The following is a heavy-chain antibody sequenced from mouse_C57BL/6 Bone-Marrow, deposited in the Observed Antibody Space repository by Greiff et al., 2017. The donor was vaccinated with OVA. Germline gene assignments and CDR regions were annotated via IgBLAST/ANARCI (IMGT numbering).Heavy chain of an antibody. D-gene: IGHD4-1*01. J-gene: IGHJ2*01. Sequence: QVQLQQSGPELVKPGASVKISCKASGYAFSSSWMNWVKQRPGKGLEWIGRLYPGDGDTNYNGKFKGKATLTADKSSSTAYMQLSSLTSEDSAVYFCARAWDKDYWGQGTTLTVSS. V-gene: IGHV1-82*01. CDR2: LYPGDGDT. CDR1: GYAFSSSW. CDR3: ARAWDKDY.